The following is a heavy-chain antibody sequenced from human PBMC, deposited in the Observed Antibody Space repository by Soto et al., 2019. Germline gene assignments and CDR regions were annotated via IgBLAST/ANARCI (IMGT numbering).Heavy chain of an antibody. J-gene: IGHJ4*02. Sequence: QITLKESGPTLVKPTQTLTLTCTFSGFSLSTSGVGVGWIRQPPGKALEWLALIYWDDDKRYSPSLKSRLTITKDTSKNQVVLTMTNMDHVDTATYCCARYGDYFDYWGQGTLVTVSS. CDR1: GFSLSTSGVG. V-gene: IGHV2-5*02. D-gene: IGHD4-17*01. CDR3: ARYGDYFDY. CDR2: IYWDDDK.